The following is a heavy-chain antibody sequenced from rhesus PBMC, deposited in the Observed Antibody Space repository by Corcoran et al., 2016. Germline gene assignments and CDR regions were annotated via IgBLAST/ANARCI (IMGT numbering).Heavy chain of an antibody. CDR2: IIPLVGIK. CDR3: ARGEDDYGYYYSD. V-gene: IGHV1-198*02. J-gene: IGHJ4*01. D-gene: IGHD3-9*01. Sequence: QVQLVQSGAEVKKPGASVKVSCNASGFTFGSYAINWGRQAPGQGLEWMEVIIPLVGIKNYAKKCQGSVTITADPSTSTAYMELSSLRSEDTAVYYCARGEDDYGYYYSDWGQGVLVTVSS. CDR1: GFTFGSYA.